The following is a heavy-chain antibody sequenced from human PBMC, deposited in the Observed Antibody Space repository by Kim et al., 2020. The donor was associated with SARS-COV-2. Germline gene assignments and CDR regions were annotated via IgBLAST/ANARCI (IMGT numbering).Heavy chain of an antibody. CDR2: IYPGDSDT. D-gene: IGHD6-13*01. CDR1: GYSFTSYW. CDR3: ATTGRIAAAGTLDY. Sequence: GESLKISCKGSGYSFTSYWIGWVRQMPWKGLEWMGIIYPGDSDTRYSPSFQGQVTISADKSISTASLQWSSLKASDTAMYYCATTGRIAAAGTLDYWGQGTLVPVSS. J-gene: IGHJ4*02. V-gene: IGHV5-51*01.